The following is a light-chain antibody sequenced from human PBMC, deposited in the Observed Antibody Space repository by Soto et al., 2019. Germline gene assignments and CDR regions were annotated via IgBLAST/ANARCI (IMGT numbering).Light chain of an antibody. Sequence: DIQMTQSPSLLSASVGDRVTISCRASQSVRSWLAWYQQKPGKASKLLIYFASKLESGVPSRFSGSGSETEYTLTIDSLQPEDFATYYCQQYNSHSLYSFGQGTKLEIK. CDR3: QQYNSHSLYS. J-gene: IGKJ2*01. V-gene: IGKV1-5*01. CDR1: QSVRSW. CDR2: FAS.